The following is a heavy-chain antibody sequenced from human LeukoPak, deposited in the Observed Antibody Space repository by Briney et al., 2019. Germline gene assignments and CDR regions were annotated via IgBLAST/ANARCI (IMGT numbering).Heavy chain of an antibody. CDR3: AREWASSWYD. J-gene: IGHJ4*02. D-gene: IGHD6-13*01. Sequence: GGSLRLSCTASGFTFSTYWMHWVRQAPGKGLVWVSRINSDGSSTSYADSVKGRFTISRDNAKNTLYLQVNSLRAEDTAVYYWAREWASSWYDWGQGTLVTVSS. CDR1: GFTFSTYW. CDR2: INSDGSST. V-gene: IGHV3-74*01.